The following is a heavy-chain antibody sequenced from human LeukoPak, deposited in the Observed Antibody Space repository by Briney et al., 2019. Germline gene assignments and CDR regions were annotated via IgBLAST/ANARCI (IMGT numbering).Heavy chain of an antibody. V-gene: IGHV1-69*13. J-gene: IGHJ4*02. CDR3: ARENGDYAYFDY. CDR2: IIPIFGTA. Sequence: GASVKDSCQASGGTFSSYAISWVRQAPGQGLEWMGGIIPIFGTANYAQKFQGRVTNTADESTSTAYMELSSLRSEDTAVYYCARENGDYAYFDYWGQGTLVTVSS. D-gene: IGHD4-17*01. CDR1: GGTFSSYA.